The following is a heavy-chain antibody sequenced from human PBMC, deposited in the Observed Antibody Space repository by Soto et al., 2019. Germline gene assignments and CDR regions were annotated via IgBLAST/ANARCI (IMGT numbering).Heavy chain of an antibody. CDR3: ARDGRGYAEVHSDAFDI. V-gene: IGHV3-33*01. Sequence: QVQLVESGGGVVQPGRSLRLSCAASGFTFSSYGMHWVRQAPGKGLEWVAVIWYDGSNKYYADSVKGRFTISRDNSKNTLYLQMNSMRDEDTAVYYYARDGRGYAEVHSDAFDIWGQGTMVSVSS. J-gene: IGHJ3*02. D-gene: IGHD5-18*01. CDR1: GFTFSSYG. CDR2: IWYDGSNK.